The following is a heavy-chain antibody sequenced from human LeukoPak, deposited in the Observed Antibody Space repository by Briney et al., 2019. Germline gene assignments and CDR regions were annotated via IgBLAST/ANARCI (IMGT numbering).Heavy chain of an antibody. CDR1: GFTFRSYG. J-gene: IGHJ4*02. CDR2: VWYDGTNT. D-gene: IGHD3-22*01. CDR3: AKDRSSGYYSFDY. V-gene: IGHV3-33*06. Sequence: PGRSPRLSCAASGFTFRSYGMHWVRQAPGKGLEWVAVVWYDGTNTYYAESVKGRFTISRDNSKNTLYLQMNSLRAEDTAVYYCAKDRSSGYYSFDYWGQGTLVTVSS.